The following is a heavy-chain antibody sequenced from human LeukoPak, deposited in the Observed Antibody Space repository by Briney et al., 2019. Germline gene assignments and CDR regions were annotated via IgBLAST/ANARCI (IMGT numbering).Heavy chain of an antibody. CDR2: IIPIFGTA. Sequence: GASAKVSCKASGGTFSSYAISWVRQAPGQGLEWMGGIIPIFGTANYAQKFQGRVTITADESTSTAYMELSSLRSEDTAVYYCAREGYDFPFDPWGQGTLVTVSS. CDR3: AREGYDFPFDP. V-gene: IGHV1-69*13. J-gene: IGHJ5*02. D-gene: IGHD3-3*01. CDR1: GGTFSSYA.